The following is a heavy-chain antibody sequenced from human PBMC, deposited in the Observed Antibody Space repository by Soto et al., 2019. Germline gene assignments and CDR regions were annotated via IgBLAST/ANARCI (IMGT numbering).Heavy chain of an antibody. D-gene: IGHD2-2*01. V-gene: IGHV3-23*01. Sequence: GSLRLSCAASGFTFSSYAMSWVRQAPGKGLEWVSAISGSGGSTYYADPVKGRFTISRDNSKNTLYLQMNSLRAEDTAVYYCAKARLPVGYCSSTSCYDAFDIWGQGTMVTVSS. J-gene: IGHJ3*02. CDR2: ISGSGGST. CDR1: GFTFSSYA. CDR3: AKARLPVGYCSSTSCYDAFDI.